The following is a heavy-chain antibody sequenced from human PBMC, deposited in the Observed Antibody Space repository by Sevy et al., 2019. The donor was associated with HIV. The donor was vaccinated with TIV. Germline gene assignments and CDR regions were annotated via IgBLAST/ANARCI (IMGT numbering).Heavy chain of an antibody. Sequence: GGSLRLSCAASGFTFSSYAMSWVRQAPGKGLEWVSAISGSGGSTYYADSVKGRFTISRDNSKNTLYLQMNSLRAEDMAVYYCASVSPDYGDYYFDYWGPGTMVTVSS. J-gene: IGHJ4*02. CDR2: ISGSGGST. CDR1: GFTFSSYA. CDR3: ASVSPDYGDYYFDY. D-gene: IGHD4-17*01. V-gene: IGHV3-23*01.